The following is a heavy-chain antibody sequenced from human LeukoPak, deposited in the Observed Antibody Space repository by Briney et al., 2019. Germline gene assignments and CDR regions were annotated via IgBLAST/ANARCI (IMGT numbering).Heavy chain of an antibody. CDR3: ARKALPGNWFDP. V-gene: IGHV4-4*09. CDR2: IYTSGST. Sequence: SENLSLTCTVSGGSISSYYWSWIRQPPGKGLEWIGYIYTSGSTNYNPSLKSRVTISVDTSKNQFSLKLSPVTAADTAVYYCARKALPGNWFDPWGQGTLVTVSS. CDR1: GGSISSYY. J-gene: IGHJ5*02.